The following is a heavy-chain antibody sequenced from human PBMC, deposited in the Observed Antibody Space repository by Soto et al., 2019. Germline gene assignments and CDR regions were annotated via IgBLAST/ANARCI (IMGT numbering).Heavy chain of an antibody. V-gene: IGHV1-18*04. J-gene: IGHJ6*02. CDR2: ISAYNGNT. CDR3: ARDRIVVVITTDYYYGMDV. CDR1: GYTFTSYG. D-gene: IGHD3-22*01. Sequence: ASVKVSCKASGYTFTSYGISWVRQAPGQGLEWMGWISAYNGNTNYAQKLKGRVTMTTDTSTSTAYMELRSLRSDDTAVYYCARDRIVVVITTDYYYGMDVWGQGTTVTVSS.